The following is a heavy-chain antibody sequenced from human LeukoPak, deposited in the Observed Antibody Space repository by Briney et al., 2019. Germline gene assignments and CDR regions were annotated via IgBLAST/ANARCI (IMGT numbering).Heavy chain of an antibody. Sequence: GGPLRLSCAASGFTFSSYTMNWVRQAPGKGLEWLSYISSSSGTMFYADSVKGRFIISRDNSKSTLYLQMNSLRAEDTAVYYCAREETVTTDYYYYGMDVWGQGTTVTVSS. V-gene: IGHV3-48*01. CDR2: ISSSSGTM. CDR1: GFTFSSYT. J-gene: IGHJ6*02. CDR3: AREETVTTDYYYYGMDV. D-gene: IGHD4-17*01.